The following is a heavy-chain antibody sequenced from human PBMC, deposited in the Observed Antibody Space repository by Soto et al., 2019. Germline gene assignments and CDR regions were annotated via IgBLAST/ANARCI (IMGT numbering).Heavy chain of an antibody. CDR3: ARGLRIAAAGLPFFDP. J-gene: IGHJ5*02. CDR2: INHSGST. D-gene: IGHD6-13*01. CDR1: GGSFSGYY. V-gene: IGHV4-34*01. Sequence: NPSETLSLTCAVYGGSFSGYYWSWIRQPPGKGLEWIGEINHSGSTNYNPSLKSRVTISVDTSKNQFSLKLSSVTAADTAVYYCARGLRIAAAGLPFFDPWGQGTLVTVSS.